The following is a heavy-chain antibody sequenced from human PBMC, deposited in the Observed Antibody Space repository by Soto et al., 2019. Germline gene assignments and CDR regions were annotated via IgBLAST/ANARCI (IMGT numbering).Heavy chain of an antibody. Sequence: QITLKESGPTLVKPTQTLTLTCTFSGFSLTTTGVGVGWIRQPPGKALEWLAFIYWDDDKRYSPSLKSRFTVTNDTSKNQVVLTMTSMDPVDTGTYYCARSVSARPDLGALDMWGQGTMVTVSS. J-gene: IGHJ3*02. D-gene: IGHD6-19*01. CDR3: ARSVSARPDLGALDM. CDR1: GFSLTTTGVG. CDR2: IYWDDDK. V-gene: IGHV2-5*02.